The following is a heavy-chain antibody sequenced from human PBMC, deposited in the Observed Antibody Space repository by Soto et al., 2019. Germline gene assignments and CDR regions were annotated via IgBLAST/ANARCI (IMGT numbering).Heavy chain of an antibody. CDR1: GGSVSVYY. D-gene: IGHD1-26*01. CDR2: IYASGSP. Sequence: PSETLSLTCTISGGSVSVYYWSWIRQSTGQGLEWIGYIYASGSPYYNPSLRSRVTISADTSKNQISLKLTSPTAADTAVYCCARGVGSSPPQYWGRGTLVTV. CDR3: ARGVGSSPPQY. V-gene: IGHV4-59*02. J-gene: IGHJ4*02.